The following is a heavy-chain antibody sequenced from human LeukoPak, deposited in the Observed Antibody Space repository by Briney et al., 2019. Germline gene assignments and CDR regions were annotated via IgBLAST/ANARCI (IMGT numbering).Heavy chain of an antibody. CDR1: GGSISSYY. V-gene: IGHV4-59*01. D-gene: IGHD6-13*01. Sequence: SETLSLTCIVSGGSISSYYWSWIRQPPGKGLGWMGYIYYTGSTNYNPSLKSRVTISVDTSKNQFSLKLSSVTAADMAVYYCARDAYSSSEVDWFDPWGQGTLVTVSS. J-gene: IGHJ5*02. CDR2: IYYTGST. CDR3: ARDAYSSSEVDWFDP.